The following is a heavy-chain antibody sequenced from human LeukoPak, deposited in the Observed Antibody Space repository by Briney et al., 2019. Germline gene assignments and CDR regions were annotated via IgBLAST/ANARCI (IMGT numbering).Heavy chain of an antibody. CDR3: AAAGRVYYDYGMDV. CDR1: GYDFTSYA. V-gene: IGHV1-3*01. Sequence: ASVKVSCKASGYDFTSYAMHWVRQAPGQRLEWMGWINAGNGNTKYSQKFQDRVTITRDMSTSTAYMELSSLRSEDTAVYYCAAAGRVYYDYGMDVWGQGTTVTVSS. D-gene: IGHD1-26*01. J-gene: IGHJ6*02. CDR2: INAGNGNT.